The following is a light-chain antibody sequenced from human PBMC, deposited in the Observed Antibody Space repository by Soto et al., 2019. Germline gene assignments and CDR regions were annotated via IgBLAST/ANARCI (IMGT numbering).Light chain of an antibody. CDR3: QQRSNWIT. CDR1: QSVRSY. V-gene: IGKV3-11*01. J-gene: IGKJ5*01. Sequence: IVLTQSPATLSLSPGERGTVSCRASQSVRSYLAWYQQTPGQAPRLLIYDASTRASGIPASLSGSGSGTEFTLTINRIEPEDFAVYYCQQRSNWITFGHGTRLEIK. CDR2: DAS.